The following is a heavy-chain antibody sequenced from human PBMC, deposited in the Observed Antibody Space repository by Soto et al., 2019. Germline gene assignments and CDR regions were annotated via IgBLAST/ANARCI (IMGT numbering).Heavy chain of an antibody. CDR1: GGSISSSSYY. CDR3: ARQSVVVVVAATHY. Sequence: QLQLQESGPGLVKPSETLSLTCTVSGGSISSSSYYWGWIRQPPGKGLEWIGSIYYSGSTYCNPSLKRRVTISVDKSKNPFSLKLSPVTAADTAVYYCARQSVVVVVAATHYWGQGTLVTVSS. CDR2: IYYSGST. D-gene: IGHD2-15*01. J-gene: IGHJ4*02. V-gene: IGHV4-39*01.